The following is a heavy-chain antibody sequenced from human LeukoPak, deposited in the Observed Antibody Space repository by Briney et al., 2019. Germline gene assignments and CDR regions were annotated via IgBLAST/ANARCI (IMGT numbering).Heavy chain of an antibody. J-gene: IGHJ4*02. CDR3: ARDGSGGSYGQPFDY. CDR1: GFTFSSYG. CDR2: IWYDGSNK. D-gene: IGHD5-18*01. Sequence: GGSLRLSCAASGFTFSSYGMHWVRQAPGKGLEWVAVIWYDGSNKYYADSVKGRFTISRDNSKNTLYLQMNSLRAEDTAVYYCARDGSGGSYGQPFDYWGRGTLVTVSS. V-gene: IGHV3-33*01.